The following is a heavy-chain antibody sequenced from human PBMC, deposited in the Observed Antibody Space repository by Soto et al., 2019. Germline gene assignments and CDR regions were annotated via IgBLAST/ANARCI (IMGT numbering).Heavy chain of an antibody. CDR3: AKDATTVNTGEYYFDY. J-gene: IGHJ4*02. Sequence: EVQLLEYGGGLVQPGGSLRLSCAASGFTFSTYAMSWVRQAPGKGLVWVSVISGRGGSGSGGSTPYADSVKGRFTISRDDSKITLYLLMNSLRAEYTAVYYCAKDATTVNTGEYYFDYRGEGTLVTVSS. V-gene: IGHV3-23*01. D-gene: IGHD4-17*01. CDR2: ISGRGGSGSGGST. CDR1: GFTFSTYA.